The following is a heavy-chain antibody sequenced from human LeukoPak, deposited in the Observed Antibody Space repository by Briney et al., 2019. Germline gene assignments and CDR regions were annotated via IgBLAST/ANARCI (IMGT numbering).Heavy chain of an antibody. Sequence: GGSLRLSCAASGFTFSSYSMNWVRQAPGKGLEWVSSISSSSSTIYFADSVKGRFTISRDNAKNSLYLQMNSLRAEDTAVYYCAREVGATDYWGQGTLVTVSS. CDR2: ISSSSSTI. CDR1: GFTFSSYS. D-gene: IGHD1-26*01. V-gene: IGHV3-48*01. CDR3: AREVGATDY. J-gene: IGHJ4*02.